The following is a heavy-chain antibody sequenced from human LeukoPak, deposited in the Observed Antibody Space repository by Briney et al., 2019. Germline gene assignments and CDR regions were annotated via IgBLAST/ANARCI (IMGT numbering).Heavy chain of an antibody. CDR3: ARGGHYYDSRSAEYFQH. CDR1: GFTFSSYG. V-gene: IGHV3-33*01. Sequence: GGSLRLSCAASGFTFSSYGMHWVRQAPGKGLEWVAVIWYDGSNKYYADSVKGRFTISRDNSKTTLYLQMNSLRAEDTAVYYCARGGHYYDSRSAEYFQHWGQGTLVTVSS. CDR2: IWYDGSNK. D-gene: IGHD3-22*01. J-gene: IGHJ1*01.